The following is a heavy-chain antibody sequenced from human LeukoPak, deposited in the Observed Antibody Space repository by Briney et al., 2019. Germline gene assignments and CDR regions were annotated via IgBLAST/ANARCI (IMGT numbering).Heavy chain of an antibody. CDR1: GGSISSGSYY. V-gene: IGHV4-61*02. CDR2: IYTSGST. D-gene: IGHD4-11*01. Sequence: PSQTLSLTCTVSGGSISSGSYYWSWIRQPAGKGLEWIGRIYTSGSTNYNPSLKSRVTISVDTSKNQFSLKLSSVTAADTAVYYCARDLSDYYNYRNDAFDIWGQGTMVTVSS. J-gene: IGHJ3*02. CDR3: ARDLSDYYNYRNDAFDI.